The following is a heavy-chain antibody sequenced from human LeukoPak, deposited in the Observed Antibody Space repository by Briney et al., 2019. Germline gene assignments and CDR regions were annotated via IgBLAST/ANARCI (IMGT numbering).Heavy chain of an antibody. V-gene: IGHV3-20*04. CDR1: GFIFDDYG. Sequence: RPGGSLRLSCAASGFIFDDYGMSWVRQAPGKGLEWVAGVNWSGGSTGHADSVKGRFTISRDNGKNTLYLQMSSLRAEDTALYYCARGGGDASSSVYYYMGVWGKGTTVTVSS. CDR2: VNWSGGST. J-gene: IGHJ6*03. D-gene: IGHD6-6*01. CDR3: ARGGGDASSSVYYYMGV.